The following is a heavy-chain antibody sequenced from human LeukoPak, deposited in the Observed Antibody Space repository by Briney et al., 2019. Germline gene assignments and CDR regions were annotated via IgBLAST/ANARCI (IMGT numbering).Heavy chain of an antibody. D-gene: IGHD2-15*01. J-gene: IGHJ4*02. CDR1: GGSFSGYY. V-gene: IGHV4-34*01. CDR3: AREWTLLRGGFDY. Sequence: KPSETLSLTCAVYGGSFSGYYWSWIRQPPGKGLEWIGEINHSGSTNYNPSLKSRVTISVDTSKNQFSLKLSSVTAADTAVSYCAREWTLLRGGFDYWGQGTLVTVSS. CDR2: INHSGST.